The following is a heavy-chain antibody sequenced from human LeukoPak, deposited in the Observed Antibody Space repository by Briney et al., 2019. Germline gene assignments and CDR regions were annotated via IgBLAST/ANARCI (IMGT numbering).Heavy chain of an antibody. Sequence: PGGSLRLSCAASGFTFSSYWMSWVRQAPGKGLEWVANIKQDGSEKYYVDSVKGRFTISRDNAKNSLYLQMNSLRAEDTAVYYCAKAGSSSWLRYYYNGMDVWGQGTTVTVSS. J-gene: IGHJ6*02. CDR1: GFTFSSYW. D-gene: IGHD6-13*01. CDR2: IKQDGSEK. CDR3: AKAGSSSWLRYYYNGMDV. V-gene: IGHV3-7*03.